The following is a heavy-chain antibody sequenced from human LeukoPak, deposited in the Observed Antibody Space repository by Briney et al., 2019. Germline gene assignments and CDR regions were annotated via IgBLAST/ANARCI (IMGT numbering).Heavy chain of an antibody. V-gene: IGHV4-31*03. CDR1: GGSISSGGYY. Sequence: PQTLSLTCTVSGGSISSGGYYWSWIRQHPGKGLEWIGYIYYSGSTYYNPSLKSRVTISVDTSKNQFSLKLSSVTAADTAVYYCARVIDYVWGSYRRPHPSYYFDYWGQGTLVTVSS. J-gene: IGHJ4*02. CDR2: IYYSGST. D-gene: IGHD3-16*02. CDR3: ARVIDYVWGSYRRPHPSYYFDY.